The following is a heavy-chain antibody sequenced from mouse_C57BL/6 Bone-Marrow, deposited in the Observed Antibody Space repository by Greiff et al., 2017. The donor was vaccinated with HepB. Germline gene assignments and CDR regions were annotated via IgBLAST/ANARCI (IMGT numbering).Heavy chain of an antibody. CDR2: IYPRSGNT. D-gene: IGHD3-2*02. CDR1: GYTFTSYG. Sequence: QVHVKQSGAELARPGASVKLSCKASGYTFTSYGISWVKQRTGQGLEWIGEIYPRSGNTYYNEKFKGKATLTADKSSSTAYMELRSLTSEDSAVYFCARLAQATPFAYWGQGTLVTVSA. V-gene: IGHV1-81*01. J-gene: IGHJ3*01. CDR3: ARLAQATPFAY.